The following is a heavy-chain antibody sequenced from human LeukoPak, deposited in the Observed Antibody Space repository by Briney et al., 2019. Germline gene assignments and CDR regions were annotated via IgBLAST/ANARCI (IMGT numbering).Heavy chain of an antibody. V-gene: IGHV1-8*01. CDR3: ARGYEGSYWFDP. CDR1: GYTFNSYD. CDR2: MNPNSGNT. J-gene: IGHJ5*02. Sequence: ASVKVSCKASGYTFNSYDINWVRQATGQGLEWVGWMNPNSGNTGYAQKFQGRVTMTRNTSISTAYMELSSLRSEDTAVYYCARGYEGSYWFDPWGQGTLVTVSS. D-gene: IGHD3-22*01.